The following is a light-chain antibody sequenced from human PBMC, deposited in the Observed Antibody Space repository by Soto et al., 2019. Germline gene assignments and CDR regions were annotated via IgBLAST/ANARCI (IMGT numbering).Light chain of an antibody. CDR1: QGIRDA. J-gene: IGKJ5*01. CDR2: AGS. Sequence: DIQMTQSPSTLSASVGDRVIITCRASQGIRDALDWYQQKPGKAPKRLIYAGSTLQSGVPSRFSGSGSGTEFYLTISNLQPEDFATYSCLQHINYPHTFGQGTRLEIK. CDR3: LQHINYPHT. V-gene: IGKV1-17*02.